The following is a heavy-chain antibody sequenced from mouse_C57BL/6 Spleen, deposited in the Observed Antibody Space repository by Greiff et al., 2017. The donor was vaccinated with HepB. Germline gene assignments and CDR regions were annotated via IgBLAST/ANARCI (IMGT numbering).Heavy chain of an antibody. J-gene: IGHJ1*03. CDR3: ASYYGSSAWYFDG. Sequence: VQLQQSGPELVKPGASVKISCKASGYAFSSSWMNWVKQRPGKGLEWIGRIYPGDGDTNYNGKFKGKATLTADKSSSTAYMQLSSLTSEDSAVDVCASYYGSSAWYFDGWGTGTTVTVAS. D-gene: IGHD1-1*01. CDR1: GYAFSSSW. V-gene: IGHV1-82*01. CDR2: IYPGDGDT.